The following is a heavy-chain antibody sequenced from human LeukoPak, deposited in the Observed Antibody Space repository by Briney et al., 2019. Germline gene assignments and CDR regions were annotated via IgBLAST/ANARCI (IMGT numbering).Heavy chain of an antibody. J-gene: IGHJ5*02. CDR1: GFTFSVYA. D-gene: IGHD3-3*01. CDR2: ISGSGGST. CDR3: AKVWSADFWSGYFTWFDP. Sequence: GGSLRLSCTASGFTFSVYAMIWVRQAPEKGLEWVSGISGSGGSTYYADSVKGRFTISRANSKNTLYLQMNSLRAEDTAVYYCAKVWSADFWSGYFTWFDPWGQGTLVTVSS. V-gene: IGHV3-23*01.